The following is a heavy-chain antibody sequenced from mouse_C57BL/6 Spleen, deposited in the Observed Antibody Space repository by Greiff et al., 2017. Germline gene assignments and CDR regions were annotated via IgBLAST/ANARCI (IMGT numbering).Heavy chain of an antibody. V-gene: IGHV5-17*01. D-gene: IGHD2-5*01. CDR2: ISSGSSTI. Sequence: LVESGGGLVKPGGSLKLSCAASGFTFSDYGMHWVRQAPEKGLEWVAYISSGSSTIYYADTMKGRFTISRDNAKNTLFLQMNSLRSEDTAMYYCARSAYYINPYYFDDWGQGTTLTVSS. CDR3: ARSAYYINPYYFDD. J-gene: IGHJ2*01. CDR1: GFTFSDYG.